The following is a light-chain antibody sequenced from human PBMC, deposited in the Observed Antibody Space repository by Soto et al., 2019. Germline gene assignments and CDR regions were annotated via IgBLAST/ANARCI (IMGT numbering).Light chain of an antibody. Sequence: DIQITQSPPTLSASVGDIVTITCRASQSIRHYLAWYQQMPGKAPKLQIYGASTLQSEVPARFSGSGSGTDFTLHISSLQPDDIGTYFCQHHNSYSQTFGQGTKVEIK. CDR1: QSIRHY. V-gene: IGKV1-5*01. CDR2: GAS. J-gene: IGKJ1*01. CDR3: QHHNSYSQT.